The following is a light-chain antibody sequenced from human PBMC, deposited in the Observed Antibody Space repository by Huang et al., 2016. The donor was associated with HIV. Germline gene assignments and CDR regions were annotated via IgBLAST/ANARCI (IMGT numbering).Light chain of an antibody. CDR2: AAS. V-gene: IGKV3-20*01. J-gene: IGKJ1*01. CDR1: QSVSNYY. CDR3: HQYGTPRWT. Sequence: ELVLTQSPRSLSLSPGEKATLHCRASQSVSNYYLAWYQQKPGQSPRLLIHAASTMASGRPRRFSGSGDGAAISLTNARLVAEDYAVYFWHQYGTPRWTFGQGTRVAI.